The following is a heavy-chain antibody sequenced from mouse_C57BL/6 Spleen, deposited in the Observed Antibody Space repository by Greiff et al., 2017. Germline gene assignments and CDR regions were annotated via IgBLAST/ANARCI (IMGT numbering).Heavy chain of an antibody. V-gene: IGHV5-9*01. CDR3: ARLGDYDYGNFDY. CDR1: GFTFSSYT. J-gene: IGHJ2*01. CDR2: ISGGGGNT. Sequence: EVNVVESGGGLVKPGGSLKLSCAASGFTFSSYTMSWVHQTPEKRLEWVATISGGGGNTYYPDSVKGRFTISRDNAKNTLYLQMSSLRSEDTALYYCARLGDYDYGNFDYWGQGTTLTVSS. D-gene: IGHD2-4*01.